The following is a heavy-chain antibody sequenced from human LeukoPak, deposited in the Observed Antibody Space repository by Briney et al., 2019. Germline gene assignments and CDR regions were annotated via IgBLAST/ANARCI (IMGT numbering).Heavy chain of an antibody. CDR1: GGSFSGYY. J-gene: IGHJ4*02. CDR3: ASRRYYYDSSGYRY. D-gene: IGHD3-22*01. CDR2: INHSGST. V-gene: IGHV4-34*01. Sequence: PSETLSLTCAVYGGSFSGYYWSWIRQPPGKGLEWIGDINHSGSTNYNPSLKSRVTISVDTSKNQFSLKLSSVTAADTAVYYCASRRYYYDSSGYRYWGQGTLVTVSS.